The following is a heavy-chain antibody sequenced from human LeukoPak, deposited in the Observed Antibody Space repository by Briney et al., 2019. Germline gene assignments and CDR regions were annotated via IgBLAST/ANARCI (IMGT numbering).Heavy chain of an antibody. J-gene: IGHJ4*02. D-gene: IGHD3-10*01. CDR3: ATHYYGSGSYYNVFDY. V-gene: IGHV4-39*01. Sequence: SETLSLTCTVSGGSISSSSYYWGWIRQPPGKGLEWIGSIYYSGSTYYNPSLKSRVTISVDTSKNQFSLELSSVTAADTAVYYCATHYYGSGSYYNVFDYWGQGTLVTVSS. CDR2: IYYSGST. CDR1: GGSISSSSYY.